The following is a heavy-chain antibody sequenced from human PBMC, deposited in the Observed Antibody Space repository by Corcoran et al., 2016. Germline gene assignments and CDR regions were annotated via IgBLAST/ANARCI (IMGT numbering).Heavy chain of an antibody. Sequence: QVQLVQSGAEVKKPGASVKVSCKASGYTFTSYAMHWVRQAPGQRLEWMGWINAGNGNTKYSQKFQGRVTITRDTSASTAYMELSSLRSEDTAVYFCVAYYYDCSGYGGGVYWGQGTLVTVSS. D-gene: IGHD3-22*01. CDR2: INAGNGNT. CDR3: VAYYYDCSGYGGGVY. CDR1: GYTFTSYA. V-gene: IGHV1-3*01. J-gene: IGHJ4*02.